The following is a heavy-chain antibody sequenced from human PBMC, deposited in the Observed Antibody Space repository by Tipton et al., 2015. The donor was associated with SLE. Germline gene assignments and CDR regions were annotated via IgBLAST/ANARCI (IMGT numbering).Heavy chain of an antibody. CDR1: GGSISSCSCY. CDR3: ARGSSSGYGFDF. CDR2: FSYSGST. D-gene: IGHD3-22*01. Sequence: TLSLTCTVSGGSISSCSCYWGWIRQPPGKGLEWIVTFSYSGSTYYNPSLKSRVTISVDTSKNQFSLEVRSVTAADTAVYYCARGSSSGYGFDFWGQGTLVTVSS. V-gene: IGHV4-39*07. J-gene: IGHJ4*02.